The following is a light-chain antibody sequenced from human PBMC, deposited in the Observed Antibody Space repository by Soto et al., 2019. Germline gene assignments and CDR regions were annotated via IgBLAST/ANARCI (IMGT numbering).Light chain of an antibody. CDR2: AAS. CDR3: QQYCIAPQT. Sequence: DIQMNQSPSSLSASVGDRVTITCRASQDFSNYVAWYQHRPGKVPKLLIYAASTLQSGVPSRFSGAGSGTDFTLTIASLQPEDLATYFCQQYCIAPQTFGQGTKVEI. CDR1: QDFSNY. J-gene: IGKJ1*01. V-gene: IGKV1-27*01.